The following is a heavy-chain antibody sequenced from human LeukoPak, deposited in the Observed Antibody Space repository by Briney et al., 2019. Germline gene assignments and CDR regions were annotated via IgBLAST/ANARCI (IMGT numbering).Heavy chain of an antibody. CDR2: IYYSGST. CDR3: ARGRRHCGPEDYYYMDV. Sequence: SETLSLTCTVSGGSVSSGSYYWSWIRQPPGKGLEWIGYIYYSGSTNYNPSLKSRVTISVDTSKNQFSLKLSSVTAADTAVYYRARGRRHCGPEDYYYMDVWGKGTTVTVSS. D-gene: IGHD2-21*01. J-gene: IGHJ6*03. V-gene: IGHV4-61*01. CDR1: GGSVSSGSYY.